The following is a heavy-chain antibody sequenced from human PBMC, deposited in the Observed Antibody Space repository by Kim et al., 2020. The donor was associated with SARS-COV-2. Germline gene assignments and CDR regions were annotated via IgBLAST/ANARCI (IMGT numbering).Heavy chain of an antibody. CDR1: GYTFTGYY. CDR3: ARDQAYYDYIWGS. Sequence: ASVKVSCKASGYTFTGYYMHWVRQAPGQGLEWMGRINPNSGGTNYAQKFQGRVTMTRDTSISTAYMELSRLRSDDTAVYYCARDQAYYDYIWGSWGQGTLVTVSS. D-gene: IGHD3-16*01. V-gene: IGHV1-2*06. CDR2: INPNSGGT. J-gene: IGHJ4*02.